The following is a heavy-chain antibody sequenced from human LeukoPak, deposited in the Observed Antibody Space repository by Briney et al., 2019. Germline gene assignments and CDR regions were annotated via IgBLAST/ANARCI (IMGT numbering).Heavy chain of an antibody. V-gene: IGHV3-15*07. D-gene: IGHD1-7*01. CDR2: IKSKTDGGTT. Sequence: PGGSLRLSCAASGFTFSNAWMNWVRQAPGKGLEWVGRIKSKTDGGTTDYAAPVKGRFTISRDDSKNTLYLQMNSLKTEDTAVYYCHCQDDWNYPYYFDYWGQGTLVTVSS. J-gene: IGHJ4*02. CDR3: HCQDDWNYPYYFDY. CDR1: GFTFSNAW.